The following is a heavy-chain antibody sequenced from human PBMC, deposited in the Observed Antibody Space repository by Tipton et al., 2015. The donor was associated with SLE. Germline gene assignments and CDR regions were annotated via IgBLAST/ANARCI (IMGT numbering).Heavy chain of an antibody. V-gene: IGHV5-51*03. Sequence: VQLVQSGAEVKKPGESLKISCKGSGYSFTSYWIGWVRQMPGKGLEWMGIIYPGDSDTRYSPSFQGQVTISADKSISTAYLQGSSLKASETAMNYCARVSVPSYYGSPWYFDLWGRGTLVTVSS. CDR3: ARVSVPSYYGSPWYFDL. CDR1: GYSFTSYW. D-gene: IGHD3-10*01. J-gene: IGHJ2*01. CDR2: IYPGDSDT.